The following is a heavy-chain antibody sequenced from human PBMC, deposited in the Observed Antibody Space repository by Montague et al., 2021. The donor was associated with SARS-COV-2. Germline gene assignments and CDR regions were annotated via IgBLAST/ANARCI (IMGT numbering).Heavy chain of an antibody. CDR2: YKSQWCT. Sequence: YKSQWCTDYAVSLKSRITINPDTSKNQFSLQLNSVTPEDTAVYYCARSALAAADDGAQTALDYWGQGTLVTVSA. D-gene: IGHD6-13*01. V-gene: IGHV6-1*01. J-gene: IGHJ4*02. CDR3: ARSALAAADDGAQTALDY.